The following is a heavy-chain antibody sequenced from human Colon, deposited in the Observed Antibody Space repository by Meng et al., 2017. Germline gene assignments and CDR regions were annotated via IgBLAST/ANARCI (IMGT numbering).Heavy chain of an antibody. CDR1: GFTFSDHY. V-gene: IGHV3-72*01. CDR3: ARVIVGATDWYFDL. Sequence: GGSLRLSCAASGFTFSDHYMDWVRQAPGKGLEWVVRSRNKANSYTTEYAASVKGRFTISRDDSKNSLYLQMNSLKTEDTALYYCARVIVGATDWYFDLWGRGTLVTVSS. D-gene: IGHD1-26*01. J-gene: IGHJ2*01. CDR2: SRNKANSYTT.